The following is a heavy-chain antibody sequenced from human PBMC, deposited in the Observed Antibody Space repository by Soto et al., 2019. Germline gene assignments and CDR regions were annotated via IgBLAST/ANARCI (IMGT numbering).Heavy chain of an antibody. CDR3: ARDPGSGSYYGWFDP. D-gene: IGHD3-10*01. CDR1: GGSISRYY. V-gene: IGHV4-59*01. Sequence: QVQLQESGPGLVKPSETLSLTCTVSGGSISRYYWNWIRQPPGKGLEWIGYIYYSGSTNYNPSLNSRVTISVDPSKNQFSLKLSSVTAADTAVYYCARDPGSGSYYGWFDPWGQGTLVTVSS. J-gene: IGHJ5*02. CDR2: IYYSGST.